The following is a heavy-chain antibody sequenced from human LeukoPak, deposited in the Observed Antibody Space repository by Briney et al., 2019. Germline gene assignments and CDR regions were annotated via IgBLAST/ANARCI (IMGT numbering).Heavy chain of an antibody. V-gene: IGHV3-23*01. CDR1: GFTFSSYA. CDR2: ISGSGGST. D-gene: IGHD2-2*01. J-gene: IGHJ5*02. CDR3: AKGGYCSSTSCYGDWFDP. Sequence: GGSLGLSCAASGFTFSSYAMSWVRQAPGKGLEWVSAISGSGGSTHYADSVKGRFTISRDNSKNTLYLQMNSLRAEDTAVYYCAKGGYCSSTSCYGDWFDPWGQGTLVTVSS.